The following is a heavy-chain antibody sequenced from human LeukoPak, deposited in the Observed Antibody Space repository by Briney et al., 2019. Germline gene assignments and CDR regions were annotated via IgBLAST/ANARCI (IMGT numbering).Heavy chain of an antibody. CDR1: GGSISSSSYY. V-gene: IGHV4-39*01. CDR3: AGLPLWGELPIDC. CDR2: IYYSGST. D-gene: IGHD3-16*01. Sequence: KPSETLSLTCTVSGGSISSSSYYWGWIRQPPGMGLEWIGTIYYSGSTYYNPSLKSRVTISVDTSKNQFSLKLSSVTAADTAVYYCAGLPLWGELPIDCLGQGTLVTVSS. J-gene: IGHJ4*02.